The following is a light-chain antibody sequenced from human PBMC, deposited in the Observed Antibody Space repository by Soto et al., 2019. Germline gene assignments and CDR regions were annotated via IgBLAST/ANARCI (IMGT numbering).Light chain of an antibody. CDR3: SSYTNSNTLV. J-gene: IGLJ2*01. CDR1: SSDVGGYNY. V-gene: IGLV2-14*01. Sequence: QSVLTQPASVSGSPGQSITISCTGTSSDVGGYNYVSWYQQHPGKAPKLMIYEVINRPSGVSNRFSGSKSGNTASLTISGLQAEDEADYYYSSYTNSNTLVFGGGTKLTVL. CDR2: EVI.